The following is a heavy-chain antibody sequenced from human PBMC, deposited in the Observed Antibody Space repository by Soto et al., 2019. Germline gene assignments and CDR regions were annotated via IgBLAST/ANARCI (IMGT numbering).Heavy chain of an antibody. CDR3: ATYYGSGSYSGVYYMDV. Sequence: SETLSLTCTVSGGSISSYYWSWIRQPPGKGLEWIGYIYYSGSTNYNPSLKSRVTISVDTSKNQFSLKLSSVTAADTAVYYCATYYGSGSYSGVYYMDVWGKGTTVTVSS. CDR1: GGSISSYY. CDR2: IYYSGST. V-gene: IGHV4-59*08. J-gene: IGHJ6*03. D-gene: IGHD3-10*01.